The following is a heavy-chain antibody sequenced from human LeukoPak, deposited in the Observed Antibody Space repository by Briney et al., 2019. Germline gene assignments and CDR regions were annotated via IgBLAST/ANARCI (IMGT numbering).Heavy chain of an antibody. CDR1: GFTFSNAW. V-gene: IGHV3-15*01. CDR2: IKRKTDGGTT. D-gene: IGHD4-17*01. J-gene: IGHJ4*02. CDR3: TTLSTYGDYEFS. Sequence: PGGSLRLSCAASGFTFSNAWMSWARQAPGKGLEWVGRIKRKTDGGTTDYAAPVKGRFTTSRDDSKNTLYLQMNSLKTEDTAVYYCTTLSTYGDYEFSWGQGTLVTVSS.